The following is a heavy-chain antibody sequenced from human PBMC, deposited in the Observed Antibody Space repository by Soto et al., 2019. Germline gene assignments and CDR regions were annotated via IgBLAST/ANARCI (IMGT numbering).Heavy chain of an antibody. CDR2: IYYSGST. V-gene: IGHV4-39*01. D-gene: IGHD5-18*01. CDR3: ASAWIQLWLPDY. CDR1: GGSISSSSYY. J-gene: IGHJ4*02. Sequence: SETLSLTXTVSGGSISSSSYYWGWIRQPPGKGLEWIGSIYYSGSTYYNPSLKSRVTISVDTSKNQFSLKLSSVTAADTAVYYCASAWIQLWLPDYWGQGTLVTVSS.